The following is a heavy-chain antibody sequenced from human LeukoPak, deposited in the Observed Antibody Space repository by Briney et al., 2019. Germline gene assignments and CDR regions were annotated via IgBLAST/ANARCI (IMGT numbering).Heavy chain of an antibody. CDR2: IKQDGSEK. J-gene: IGHJ4*02. CDR1: GFTFGNYW. CDR3: ARDRDWYTFDS. Sequence: GGSLRLSCAASGFTFGNYWMNWVRQAPGKGLEWVANIKQDGSEKYYVGSVKDRFTISRDNAKNSLFLQMNSLRAEDTALYYCARDRDWYTFDSWGQGTLVAVSS. V-gene: IGHV3-7*01. D-gene: IGHD3/OR15-3a*01.